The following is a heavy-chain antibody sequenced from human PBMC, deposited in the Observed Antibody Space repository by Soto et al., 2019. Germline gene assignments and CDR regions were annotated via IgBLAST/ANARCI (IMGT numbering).Heavy chain of an antibody. J-gene: IGHJ4*02. CDR2: ISYDGSNK. D-gene: IGHD3-3*01. CDR3: ARDKRDLRFLEWSYYFDY. V-gene: IGHV3-30-3*01. CDR1: GFTFSSCA. Sequence: QVQLVESGGGVVQPGRSLRLSCAASGFTFSSCAMHWVRQAPGKGLEWVSLISYDGSNKYYAYSVKGRFTISRNNSKNTLNLQMNSLRAEDTAVYYCARDKRDLRFLEWSYYFDYWGQGTLVTVSS.